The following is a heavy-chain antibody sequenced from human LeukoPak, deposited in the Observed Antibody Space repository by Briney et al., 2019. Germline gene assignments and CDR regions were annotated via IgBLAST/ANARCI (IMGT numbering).Heavy chain of an antibody. CDR3: ARVFGQWLVSFDI. CDR1: GFTFSSYW. J-gene: IGHJ3*02. CDR2: IKQDGSEK. V-gene: IGHV3-7*01. Sequence: GGSLRLSCAGSGFTFSSYWMNWVRQAPEKGLEWVANIKQDGSEKDYVDSVKGRFTISRDNAKNSLYLQMNSLRAEGTAVYYCARVFGQWLVSFDIWGQGTMVTVSS. D-gene: IGHD6-19*01.